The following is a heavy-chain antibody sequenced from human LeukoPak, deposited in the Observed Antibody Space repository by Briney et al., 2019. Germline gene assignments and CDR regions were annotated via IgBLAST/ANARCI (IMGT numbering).Heavy chain of an antibody. V-gene: IGHV4-61*01. CDR2: IYDSGST. Sequence: SETLSLTCTVSGASVSSGSYYWSWIRQPPGKGLEWIGYIYDSGSTKYSPSLKSRVTISVDTSKNQFSLNLSSVIAADTAVYYCSRSTSGSRGSGFDCWGQGTLVTVSS. CDR3: SRSTSGSRGSGFDC. D-gene: IGHD1-26*01. J-gene: IGHJ4*02. CDR1: GASVSSGSYY.